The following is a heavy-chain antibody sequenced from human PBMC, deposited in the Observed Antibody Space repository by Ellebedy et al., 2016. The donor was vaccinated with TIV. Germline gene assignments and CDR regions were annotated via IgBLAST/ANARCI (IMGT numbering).Heavy chain of an antibody. CDR3: ARARGWYGSDGMDV. D-gene: IGHD6-19*01. V-gene: IGHV1-18*04. CDR2: ISAYNGNT. CDR1: GYTFTSYG. Sequence: AASVKVSCKASGYTFTSYGISWVRQAPGPGLEWMGWISAYNGNTNYAQKLQGRVTMTTDTSTSTAYMELRSLRSDDTAVYYCARARGWYGSDGMDVWGEGTTVTVSS. J-gene: IGHJ6*04.